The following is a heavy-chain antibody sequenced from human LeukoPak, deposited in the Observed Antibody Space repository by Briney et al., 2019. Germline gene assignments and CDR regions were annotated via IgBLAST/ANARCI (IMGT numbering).Heavy chain of an antibody. CDR2: IRYDGSNK. Sequence: GGSLRLSCAASGFTFSSYGMHWVRQAPGKGLEWVAFIRYDGSNKYYADSVKGRFTISRDNSKNTLYLQMNSLRAEDTAVYYCAKPGGYDFWSGPLYYFDYWGQGTLVTVSS. CDR3: AKPGGYDFWSGPLYYFDY. CDR1: GFTFSSYG. V-gene: IGHV3-30*02. J-gene: IGHJ4*02. D-gene: IGHD3-3*01.